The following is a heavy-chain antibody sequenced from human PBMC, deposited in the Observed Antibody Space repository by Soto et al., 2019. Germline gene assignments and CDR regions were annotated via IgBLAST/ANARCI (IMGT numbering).Heavy chain of an antibody. CDR1: GGSISSGDYY. D-gene: IGHD5-18*01. CDR2: IYYSGST. V-gene: IGHV4-30-4*01. J-gene: IGHJ4*02. Sequence: SETLSLTCTVSGGSISSGDYYWSWIRQPPGKGLEWIGYIYYSGSTYYNPSLKSRVTISVDTSKNQLSLKLSSVTAADTAVYYCATANVDTAMAPLDYWGQGTLVTV. CDR3: ATANVDTAMAPLDY.